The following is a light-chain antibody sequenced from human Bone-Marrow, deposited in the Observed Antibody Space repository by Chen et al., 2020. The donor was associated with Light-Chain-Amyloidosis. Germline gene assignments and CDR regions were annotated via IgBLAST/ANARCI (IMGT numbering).Light chain of an antibody. CDR2: DDS. J-gene: IGLJ3*02. CDR3: QVWDRSSDRPV. V-gene: IGLV3-21*02. CDR1: NIGSTS. Sequence: SYVLTQPSSVSVAPGQTATIACGGNNIGSTSVPWYQQTPCQAPLMVVYDDSDRPSGIPERLSCSNSGNSATLTISRVEAGDEADYYCQVWDRSSDRPVVGGGTKLTVL.